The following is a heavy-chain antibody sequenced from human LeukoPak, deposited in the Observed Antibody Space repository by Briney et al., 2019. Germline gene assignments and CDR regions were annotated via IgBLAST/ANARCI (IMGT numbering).Heavy chain of an antibody. D-gene: IGHD6-13*01. J-gene: IGHJ5*02. CDR2: IKEDGSQK. CDR3: ARDHQQQRDNWFDP. V-gene: IGHV3-7*01. CDR1: GFTFSNYW. Sequence: PGGSLRLSCAAPGFTFSNYWMNWVRQAPGKGLEWVANIKEDGSQKYYVDSVKGRFTISRDNAENSLYLQMNSLRAEDTAVYYCARDHQQQRDNWFDPWGQGTLVTVSS.